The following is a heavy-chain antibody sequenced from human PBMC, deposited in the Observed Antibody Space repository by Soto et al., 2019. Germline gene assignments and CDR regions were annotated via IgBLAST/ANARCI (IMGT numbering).Heavy chain of an antibody. CDR1: GYTFTSYA. Sequence: ASVKVSCKASGYTFTSYAIHWLRQAPGQRLEWMGWINGGAGDTRYSVNFQGRISFPRDTAATTAFMDLSSLSSADTAVYYCARSPSRMAAETQLDPWGQGTLVTVSS. D-gene: IGHD6-6*01. J-gene: IGHJ5*02. V-gene: IGHV1-3*01. CDR3: ARSPSRMAAETQLDP. CDR2: INGGAGDT.